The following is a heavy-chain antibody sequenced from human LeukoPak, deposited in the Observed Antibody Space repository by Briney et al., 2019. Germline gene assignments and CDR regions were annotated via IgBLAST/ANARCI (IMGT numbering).Heavy chain of an antibody. V-gene: IGHV3-23*01. J-gene: IGHJ4*02. Sequence: GGSLRLSCAASGFTFSSYAMSWVRQAPGKGLEWVSAISGSGGSTYYADSVKGRFTISRDNSKNTLYLQMNSPRAEDTAVYYCAKAADDIVVVPAALFDYWGQGTLVTVSS. CDR1: GFTFSSYA. CDR3: AKAADDIVVVPAALFDY. D-gene: IGHD2-2*01. CDR2: ISGSGGST.